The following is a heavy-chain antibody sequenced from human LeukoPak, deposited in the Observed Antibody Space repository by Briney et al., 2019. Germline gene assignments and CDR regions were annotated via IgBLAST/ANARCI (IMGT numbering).Heavy chain of an antibody. CDR1: GFTFDDYA. CDR3: AKDTAPTNVDTATFDY. J-gene: IGHJ4*02. D-gene: IGHD5-18*01. V-gene: IGHV3-9*01. CDR2: ISWNSGSI. Sequence: GGSLRLSCAASGFTFDDYAMHWVRQAPGKGLEWVSGISWNSGSIGYADSVKGRFTISRDDAKNSLYLQMNSLRAEDTALYYCAKDTAPTNVDTATFDYWGQGTLVTVSS.